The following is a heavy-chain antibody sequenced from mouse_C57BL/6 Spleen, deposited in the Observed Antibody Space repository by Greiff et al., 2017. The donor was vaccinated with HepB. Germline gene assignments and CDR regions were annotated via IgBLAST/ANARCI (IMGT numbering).Heavy chain of an antibody. CDR3: ARERGNGDYYAMDY. CDR1: GYTFTSYG. CDR2: IYPRSGNT. J-gene: IGHJ4*01. Sequence: VQLQQSGAELARPGASVKLSCKASGYTFTSYGISWVKQRTGQGLEWIGEIYPRSGNTYYNEKFKGKATLTADKSSSTAYMELRSLTSEDSAVYFCARERGNGDYYAMDYWGQGTSGTVSS. V-gene: IGHV1-81*01.